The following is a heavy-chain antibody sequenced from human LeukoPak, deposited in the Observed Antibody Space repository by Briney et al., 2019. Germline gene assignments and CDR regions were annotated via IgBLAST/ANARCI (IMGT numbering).Heavy chain of an antibody. V-gene: IGHV3-7*01. J-gene: IGHJ1*01. CDR1: GFTFSNYW. Sequence: EGSLRLSRTASGFTFSNYWMAWIRQAPGKGLEWVANIKQDGIEKYYVDSVEGRFTVSRDNSKNSLFLQIESLRAADTAVYYCATCSSGYYCDHFQTWGQGSLVTVSS. CDR2: IKQDGIEK. D-gene: IGHD3-22*01. CDR3: ATCSSGYYCDHFQT.